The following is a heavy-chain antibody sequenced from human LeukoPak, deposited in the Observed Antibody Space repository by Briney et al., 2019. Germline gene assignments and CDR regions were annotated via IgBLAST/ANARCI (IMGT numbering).Heavy chain of an antibody. CDR3: ARGDVVTVFHFDY. CDR1: GGTFSSYA. J-gene: IGHJ4*02. V-gene: IGHV1-69*13. Sequence: GASVRVSCKASGGTFSSYAISWVRQAPGQGLEWMGGIIPIFGTANYAQKFQGRVTITADESTSAAYVELSSLRSEDMAVYYCARGDVVTVFHFDYWGQGTLVTVSS. D-gene: IGHD2-21*01. CDR2: IIPIFGTA.